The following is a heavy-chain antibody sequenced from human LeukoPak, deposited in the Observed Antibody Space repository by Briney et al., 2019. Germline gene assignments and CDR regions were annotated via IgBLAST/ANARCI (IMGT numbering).Heavy chain of an antibody. D-gene: IGHD2-2*01. J-gene: IGHJ3*02. CDR3: ASSSQYQLLSSAFDI. Sequence: SETLSLTCTVSGGSIRSYFWSWLRQPPGKGLEWIGYIWDTEITDYNPSLKSRVTISLDTFKNQYSLKLSSVTAADTAVYYCASSSQYQLLSSAFDIWGQGTMVTVSS. CDR2: IWDTEIT. CDR1: GGSIRSYF. V-gene: IGHV4-59*08.